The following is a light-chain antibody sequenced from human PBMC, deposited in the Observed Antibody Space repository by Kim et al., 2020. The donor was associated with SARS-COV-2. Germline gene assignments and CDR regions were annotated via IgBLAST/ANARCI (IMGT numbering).Light chain of an antibody. CDR2: QGN. Sequence: SYELTQPPSVSVSPGQTASITCSGDKLGDKYACWYQQKPGQSPVLVIYQGNKRPSGIPERFSGSNSGNTATLTISGTQAMDEADYYCQAWDSSTFYVFGTGTKFTVL. V-gene: IGLV3-1*01. J-gene: IGLJ1*01. CDR3: QAWDSSTFYV. CDR1: KLGDKY.